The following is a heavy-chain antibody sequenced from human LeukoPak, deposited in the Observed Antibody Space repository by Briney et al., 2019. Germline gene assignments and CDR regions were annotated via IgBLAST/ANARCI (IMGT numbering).Heavy chain of an antibody. Sequence: SVKVSCKASGGTFRNYAISWVRQAPGQGLEWMGRIIPMGDTTWYAQKFQGSVTIMADKSTSTAYMELSSLRSEDTAVYYCAREITGTNPNWFDPRGQGTLVTVSS. D-gene: IGHD1-7*01. J-gene: IGHJ5*02. V-gene: IGHV1-69*04. CDR1: GGTFRNYA. CDR3: AREITGTNPNWFDP. CDR2: IIPMGDTT.